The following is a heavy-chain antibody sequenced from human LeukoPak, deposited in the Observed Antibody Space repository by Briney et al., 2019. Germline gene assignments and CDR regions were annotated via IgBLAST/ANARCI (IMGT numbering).Heavy chain of an antibody. Sequence: PGGSLRLSCVASGFSFRTYTMHWVRQAPGKGLQWLSYISAFSNTDHYADSVKGRFTVSRDNAKNSLFLQMNNLTAEDTAVYYCARATGILLAMSYLHSWGQGALVTVSS. CDR1: GFSFRTYT. D-gene: IGHD2-21*01. CDR3: ARATGILLAMSYLHS. J-gene: IGHJ1*01. V-gene: IGHV3-48*04. CDR2: ISAFSNTD.